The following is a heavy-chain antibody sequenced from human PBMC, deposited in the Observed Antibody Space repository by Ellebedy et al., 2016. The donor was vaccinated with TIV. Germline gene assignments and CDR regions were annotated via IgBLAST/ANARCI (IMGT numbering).Heavy chain of an antibody. CDR3: ASYVDTAMVFDY. CDR2: ISGSDGST. V-gene: IGHV3-23*01. CDR1: GFTFSDYY. D-gene: IGHD5-18*01. Sequence: GESLKISCAASGFTFSDYYMSWIRQAPGKGLEWVSAISGSDGSTYYADSVKGRFPISRDNSKNTLYLQMNSLRAEDTAVYYCASYVDTAMVFDYWGQGTLVTVSS. J-gene: IGHJ4*02.